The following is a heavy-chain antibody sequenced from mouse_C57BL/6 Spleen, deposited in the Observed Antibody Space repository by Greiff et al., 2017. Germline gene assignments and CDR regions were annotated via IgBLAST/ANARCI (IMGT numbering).Heavy chain of an antibody. J-gene: IGHJ4*01. V-gene: IGHV1-81*01. Sequence: QVQLQQSGAELARPGASVKLSCKASGYTFTSYGISWVKQRTGQGLEWIGEIYPRSGNTYYNEKFKGKATLTADKSSSTAYMELRSLTSEDSAVYFCARVPIYYGNYVSAMDYWGQGTSVTVSS. D-gene: IGHD2-1*01. CDR2: IYPRSGNT. CDR1: GYTFTSYG. CDR3: ARVPIYYGNYVSAMDY.